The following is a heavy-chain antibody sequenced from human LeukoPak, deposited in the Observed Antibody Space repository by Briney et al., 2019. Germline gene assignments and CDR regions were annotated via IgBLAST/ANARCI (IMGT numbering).Heavy chain of an antibody. V-gene: IGHV5-10-1*01. CDR1: GYSFSSYW. J-gene: IGHJ4*02. Sequence: GESLKISCKGSGYSFSSYWISWVRQMSGKGLEWMGRIDPSDSDTNYSPSFRGHVTISADTSISTAYLEWSSLKASDTAVYYCARYPGSYVIDYWGQGTLVTVSS. D-gene: IGHD1-26*01. CDR3: ARYPGSYVIDY. CDR2: IDPSDSDT.